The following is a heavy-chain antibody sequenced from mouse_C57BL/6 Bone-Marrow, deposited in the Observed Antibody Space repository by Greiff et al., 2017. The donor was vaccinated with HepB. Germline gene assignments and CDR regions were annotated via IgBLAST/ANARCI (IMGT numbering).Heavy chain of an antibody. V-gene: IGHV1-80*01. D-gene: IGHD3-3*01. CDR2: IYPGDGDT. J-gene: IGHJ2*01. Sequence: VQLQQSGAELVKPGASVKISCKASGYAFSSYWMNWVKQRPGKGLEWIGQIYPGDGDTNYNGKFKGKATLTADKSSSTAYMQLSSLTSEDSAVYFCARGRDLSYFDYWGQGTTLTVSS. CDR1: GYAFSSYW. CDR3: ARGRDLSYFDY.